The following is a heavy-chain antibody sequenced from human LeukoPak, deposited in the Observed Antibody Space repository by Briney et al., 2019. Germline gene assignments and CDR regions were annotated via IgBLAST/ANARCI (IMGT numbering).Heavy chain of an antibody. Sequence: GGSLRLSCAASGFTFSNYAMNWVRQAPGKGLEWVSYISSSGSSKDYADSVKGRFTISRDNAKNSLYLQMNSLRAEDTAVYYCARAVSRDFDYWGQGTLVTVSS. V-gene: IGHV3-48*03. CDR2: ISSSGSSK. CDR3: ARAVSRDFDY. J-gene: IGHJ4*02. CDR1: GFTFSNYA. D-gene: IGHD4-17*01.